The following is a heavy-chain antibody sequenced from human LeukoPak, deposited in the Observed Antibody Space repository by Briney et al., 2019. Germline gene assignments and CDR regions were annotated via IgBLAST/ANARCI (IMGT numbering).Heavy chain of an antibody. V-gene: IGHV4-59*01. CDR1: GGSISSYY. J-gene: IGHJ4*02. CDR3: AREAVLGYYFDY. CDR2: IYYSGST. D-gene: IGHD4/OR15-4a*01. Sequence: PSETLSLTCTVSGGSISSYYWSWIRQPPGKGLEWIGYIYYSGSTNYSPSLKSRATISVDTSKNQFSLKLSSVTAADTAVYYCAREAVLGYYFDYWGQGTLVTVSS.